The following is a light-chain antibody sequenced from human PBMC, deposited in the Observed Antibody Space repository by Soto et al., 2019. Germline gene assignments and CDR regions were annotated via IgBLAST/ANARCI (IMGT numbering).Light chain of an antibody. Sequence: ETVLTQSPGTLSLSPGERATLSCRASQSVSSNLGWYQQKPGQAPRLLIYGASTRATGIPARFSGSGSGTEFTLTISSPQSEDFAVYYCQHYNNWPRTFGQGTKVDIK. V-gene: IGKV3-15*01. CDR1: QSVSSN. CDR3: QHYNNWPRT. J-gene: IGKJ1*01. CDR2: GAS.